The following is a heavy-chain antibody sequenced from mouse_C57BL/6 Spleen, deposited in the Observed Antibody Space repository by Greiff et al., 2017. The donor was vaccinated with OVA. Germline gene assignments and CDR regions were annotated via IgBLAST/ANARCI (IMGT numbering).Heavy chain of an antibody. V-gene: IGHV3-6*01. CDR1: GYSITSGYY. CDR3: AREREENAMDY. Sequence: EVKLQESGPGLVKPSQSLSLTCSVTGYSITSGYYWNWIRQFPGNKLEWMGYISYDGSNNYNPSLKNRISITRDTSKNQFFLKLNSVTTEDTATYYCAREREENAMDYWGQGTSVTVSS. J-gene: IGHJ4*01. CDR2: ISYDGSN.